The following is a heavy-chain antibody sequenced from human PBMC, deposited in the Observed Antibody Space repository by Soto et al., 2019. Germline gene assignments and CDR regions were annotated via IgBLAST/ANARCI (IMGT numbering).Heavy chain of an antibody. CDR2: ISYDGSNK. D-gene: IGHD6-19*01. V-gene: IGHV3-30-3*01. CDR1: GFTFSSYA. Sequence: QVQLVESGGGVVQPGRSLRLSCAASGFTFSSYAMHWVRQAPGKGLEWVAVISYDGSNKYYADSVKGRFTISRDNSKNTLYLQMNSLRAEDTAVYYCARDLGSGGLVDYWGQGTLVTVSS. J-gene: IGHJ4*02. CDR3: ARDLGSGGLVDY.